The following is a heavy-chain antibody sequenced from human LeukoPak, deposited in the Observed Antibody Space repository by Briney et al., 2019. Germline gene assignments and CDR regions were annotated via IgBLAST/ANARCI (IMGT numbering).Heavy chain of an antibody. V-gene: IGHV3-30*18. CDR1: GFTFSSYG. CDR2: ISYDGSNK. D-gene: IGHD3-22*01. CDR3: AKDRPSYYYDSSGYCDY. J-gene: IGHJ4*02. Sequence: GGSLRLSCAASGFTFSSYGMHWVRQAPGKGLEWVAVISYDGSNKYYADSVKGRFTISRDNSKNTLYLQMNSLRAEDTAVYYCAKDRPSYYYDSSGYCDYWGQGTLVTVSS.